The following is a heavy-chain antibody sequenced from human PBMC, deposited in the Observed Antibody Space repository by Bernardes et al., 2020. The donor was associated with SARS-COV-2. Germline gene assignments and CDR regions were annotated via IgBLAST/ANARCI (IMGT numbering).Heavy chain of an antibody. Sequence: ASVKVSCKASGYTFTGYYMHWVRQAPGQGLEWMGRINPNSGGTNYAQKFQGRVTMTRDTSISTAYMELSRLRSDDTAVYYCARAKMGVPAAFDYWGQGTLVTVSS. V-gene: IGHV1-2*06. D-gene: IGHD2-2*01. CDR2: INPNSGGT. J-gene: IGHJ4*02. CDR3: ARAKMGVPAAFDY. CDR1: GYTFTGYY.